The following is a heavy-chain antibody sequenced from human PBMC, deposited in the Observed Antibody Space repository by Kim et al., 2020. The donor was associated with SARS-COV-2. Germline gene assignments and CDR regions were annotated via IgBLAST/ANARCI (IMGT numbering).Heavy chain of an antibody. Sequence: QGRVTMTRDTSTSTVYMELSSLRSEDTAVYYCARAGARIVVVPAAMGFDYWGQGTLVTVSS. CDR3: ARAGARIVVVPAAMGFDY. V-gene: IGHV1-46*01. J-gene: IGHJ4*02. D-gene: IGHD2-2*01.